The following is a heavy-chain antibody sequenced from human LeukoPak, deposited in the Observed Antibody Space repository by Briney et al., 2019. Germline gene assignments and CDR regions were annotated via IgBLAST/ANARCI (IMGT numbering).Heavy chain of an antibody. Sequence: GGSLRLSCAASGFTFSSYWMSWVRQAPGKGLEWVANIKQDGSEKYYVDSVKGRFTISRDNAKNSLYLQMNSLRAEDTAVYYCARGYYYDSSGYWFDYWGQGTLVTVSS. D-gene: IGHD3-22*01. CDR1: GFTFSSYW. V-gene: IGHV3-7*04. CDR3: ARGYYYDSSGYWFDY. CDR2: IKQDGSEK. J-gene: IGHJ4*02.